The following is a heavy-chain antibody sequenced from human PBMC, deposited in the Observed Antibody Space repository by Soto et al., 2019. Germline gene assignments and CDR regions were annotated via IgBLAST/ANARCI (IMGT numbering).Heavy chain of an antibody. CDR1: GGSISSRSYF. V-gene: IGHV4-39*01. Sequence: SETLSLTCSVSGGSISSRSYFWGWIRQTPGKGLEWIGNIYYSGNTYYSPSLKSRVTISVDSSQSQFSLKLQSVTAADTAVYFCARFRDSSYWFDPWGQGTQVTVSS. CDR2: IYYSGNT. CDR3: ARFRDSSYWFDP. D-gene: IGHD3-16*01. J-gene: IGHJ5*02.